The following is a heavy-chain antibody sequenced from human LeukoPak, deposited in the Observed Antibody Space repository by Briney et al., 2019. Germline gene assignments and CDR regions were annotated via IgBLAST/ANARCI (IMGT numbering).Heavy chain of an antibody. CDR1: GFTFSSYG. CDR2: IWYDGSNK. V-gene: IGHV3-33*01. D-gene: IGHD3-22*01. J-gene: IGHJ3*02. Sequence: PGGSLRLSCAASGFTFSSYGMHWARQAPGKGLEWVAVIWYDGSNKYYADSVKGRFTISRDNSKNTLYLQMNSLRAEDTAVYYCARDNYYDSSGYYPYDAFDIWGQGTMVTVS. CDR3: ARDNYYDSSGYYPYDAFDI.